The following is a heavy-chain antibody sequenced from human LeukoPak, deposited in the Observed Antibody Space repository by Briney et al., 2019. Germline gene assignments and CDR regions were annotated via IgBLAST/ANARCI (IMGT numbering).Heavy chain of an antibody. CDR2: IYYSGST. Sequence: SETLSLTCTVSGGSISSYYWSWIRQPPGKGLEWIGYIYYSGSTNYNPSLKSRVTISVDTSKNRFSLKLSSVTAAHTAVYYCARVHHGEGDTAMVTYYYYYMDVWGKGTTVTVSS. CDR3: ARVHHGEGDTAMVTYYYYYMDV. D-gene: IGHD5-18*01. V-gene: IGHV4-59*01. CDR1: GGSISSYY. J-gene: IGHJ6*03.